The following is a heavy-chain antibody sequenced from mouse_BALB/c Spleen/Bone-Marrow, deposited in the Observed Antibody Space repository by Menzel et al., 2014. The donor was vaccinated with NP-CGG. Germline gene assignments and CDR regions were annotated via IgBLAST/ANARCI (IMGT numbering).Heavy chain of an antibody. J-gene: IGHJ4*01. CDR1: GFTFSSFG. Sequence: EVKLMESGGGLVQPGGSRKLSCAASGFTFSSFGLHWVRQAPEKGLEWVAYISSGSSTIYYADTVKGRFTISRDNPKNTLFLQVTSLRSEDTAMYYCARYGYYDAMDYWGQGTSVTVSS. CDR3: ARYGYYDAMDY. CDR2: ISSGSSTI. V-gene: IGHV5-17*02. D-gene: IGHD2-2*01.